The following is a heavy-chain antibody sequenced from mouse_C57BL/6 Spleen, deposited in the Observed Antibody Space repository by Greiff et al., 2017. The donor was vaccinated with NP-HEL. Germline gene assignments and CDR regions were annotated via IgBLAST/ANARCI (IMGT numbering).Heavy chain of an antibody. CDR3: ARWSPYYYGSSPFAY. CDR2: INPNNGGT. CDR1: GYTFTDYN. J-gene: IGHJ3*01. Sequence: VKPGASVKIPCKASGYTFTDYNMDWVKQSHGKSLEWIGDINPNNGGTIYNQKFKGKATLTVDKSSSTAYMELRSLTSEDTAVYYCARWSPYYYGSSPFAYWGQGTLVTVSA. D-gene: IGHD1-1*01. V-gene: IGHV1-18*01.